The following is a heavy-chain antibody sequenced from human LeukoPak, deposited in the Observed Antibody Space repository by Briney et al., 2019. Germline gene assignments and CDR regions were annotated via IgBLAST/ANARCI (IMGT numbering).Heavy chain of an antibody. Sequence: GGSLRLSCVASGFTFSSYSMNWVRQAPGKGLEWVSYITTTSSTIYYADSVEGRVTVSRDNAKNSLYLQFSSLRDEDTAVYYCARVGHGGCPIDYWGRGTLVTVSS. V-gene: IGHV3-48*02. D-gene: IGHD4-23*01. CDR2: ITTTSSTI. J-gene: IGHJ4*02. CDR3: ARVGHGGCPIDY. CDR1: GFTFSSYS.